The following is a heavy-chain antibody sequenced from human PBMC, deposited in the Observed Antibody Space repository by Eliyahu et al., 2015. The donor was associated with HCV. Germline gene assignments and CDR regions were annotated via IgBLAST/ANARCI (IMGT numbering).Heavy chain of an antibody. V-gene: IGHV1-46*01. CDR3: ARGPGGEGIVVALIDY. Sequence: QVQLVQSGAEVKKPGASVKVSCKASGYTFTSYYMHWVRQAPGQGLEWMGIINPSGGSTSYAQKFQGRVTMTRDTSTSTVYMELSSLRSEDTAVYYCARGPGGEGIVVALIDYWGQGTLVTVSS. CDR2: INPSGGST. D-gene: IGHD3-22*01. CDR1: GYTFTSYY. J-gene: IGHJ4*02.